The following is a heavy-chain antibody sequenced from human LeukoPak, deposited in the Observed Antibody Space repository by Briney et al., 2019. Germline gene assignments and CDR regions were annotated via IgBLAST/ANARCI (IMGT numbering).Heavy chain of an antibody. Sequence: SETLSLTRAVYGGSFSGYYWSWIRQPPGKGLEWIGEINHSGSTNYNPSLKSRVTISVDTSKNQFSLKLRSVTAADTAVYYCARHFGTWGQGTLVTVSS. V-gene: IGHV4-34*01. D-gene: IGHD3/OR15-3a*01. CDR2: INHSGST. J-gene: IGHJ4*02. CDR3: ARHFGT. CDR1: GGSFSGYY.